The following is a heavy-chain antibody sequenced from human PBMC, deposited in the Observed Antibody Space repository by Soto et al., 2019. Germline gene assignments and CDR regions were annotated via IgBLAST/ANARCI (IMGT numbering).Heavy chain of an antibody. Sequence: GGSLRLSCAASGFTFRNYWMTWLRQAPGKGLEWVSTISVRGDSTYYADSVKGRFAVSRDNSKNTIYLQMNSLRAEDTAIYYCATRHLPYCSGGTCNPFDFWGQGTLVTVSS. J-gene: IGHJ4*02. D-gene: IGHD2-15*01. CDR3: ATRHLPYCSGGTCNPFDF. V-gene: IGHV3-23*01. CDR1: GFTFRNYW. CDR2: ISVRGDST.